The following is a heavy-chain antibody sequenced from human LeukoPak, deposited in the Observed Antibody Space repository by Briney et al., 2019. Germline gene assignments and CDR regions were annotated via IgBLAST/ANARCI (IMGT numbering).Heavy chain of an antibody. Sequence: PSETLSLTCTVSGGSISAYFWSWIRQPAGKGLEWIGRIFTSGSTNYNPSLKSRVTMSVDTSKNQFSLRLTSVTAADTAVYYCARGHYSASRKYFDLWGSGTLVAVSS. D-gene: IGHD2-2*01. CDR1: GGSISAYF. CDR2: IFTSGST. V-gene: IGHV4-4*07. CDR3: ARGHYSASRKYFDL. J-gene: IGHJ2*01.